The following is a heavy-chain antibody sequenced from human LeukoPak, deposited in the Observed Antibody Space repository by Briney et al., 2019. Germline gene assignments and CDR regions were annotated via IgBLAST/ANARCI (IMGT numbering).Heavy chain of an antibody. V-gene: IGHV3-33*08. CDR2: ISYGGVFK. Sequence: GGSLRLSCAASGFTFSSYWMGWVRQAPGKGLEWMAFISYGGVFKQYADSVKGRFTVSRDNSKNTLYLQMSSLRAEDTAMYYCARDGQNDSPYSMDVWGQGTTVTVSS. J-gene: IGHJ6*02. D-gene: IGHD3-16*01. CDR3: ARDGQNDSPYSMDV. CDR1: GFTFSSYW.